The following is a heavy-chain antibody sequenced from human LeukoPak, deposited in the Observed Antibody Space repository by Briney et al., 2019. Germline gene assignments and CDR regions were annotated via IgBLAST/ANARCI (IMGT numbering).Heavy chain of an antibody. V-gene: IGHV4-61*02. CDR1: GGSISSGSYY. CDR2: IYTSGST. D-gene: IGHD2-15*01. CDR3: AREPLPKVASFDP. Sequence: SETLSLTCTVSGGSISSGSYYWSWIRQPAGKGLEWIGRIYTSGSTNYNPSLKSRVTISVDTSMNQFSLKLSSVTAADTAVYYCAREPLPKVASFDPWGQGTLVTVSS. J-gene: IGHJ5*02.